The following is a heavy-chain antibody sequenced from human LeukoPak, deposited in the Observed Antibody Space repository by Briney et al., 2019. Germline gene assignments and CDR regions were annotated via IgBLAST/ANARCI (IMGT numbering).Heavy chain of an antibody. CDR2: VSGSGGNT. J-gene: IGHJ4*02. V-gene: IGHV3-23*01. CDR1: GFTFSTYA. CDR3: AKSGLSRFDY. Sequence: GGTLRLSCAASGFTFSTYAMSWVRQAPGKGLEWVSSVSGSGGNTHYADSVKGRFTISRDNSKNTLSLQMNSLRAEDTAVYYCAKSGLSRFDYWGQGTLVTVSS. D-gene: IGHD4/OR15-4a*01.